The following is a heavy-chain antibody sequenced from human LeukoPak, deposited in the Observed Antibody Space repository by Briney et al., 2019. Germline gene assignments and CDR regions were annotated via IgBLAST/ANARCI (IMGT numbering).Heavy chain of an antibody. J-gene: IGHJ6*03. CDR3: AKRGYYGSGSYYRYYYYYYMDV. D-gene: IGHD3-10*01. CDR2: ISSSSSTI. CDR1: GFTFSSYS. Sequence: GGSLRLSCAASGFTFSSYSMNWVRQAPGKGLEWVSYISSSSSTIYYADSVKGRFTISRDNSKNTLYLQMNSLRAEDTAVYCCAKRGYYGSGSYYRYYYYYYMDVWGKGTTVTISS. V-gene: IGHV3-48*01.